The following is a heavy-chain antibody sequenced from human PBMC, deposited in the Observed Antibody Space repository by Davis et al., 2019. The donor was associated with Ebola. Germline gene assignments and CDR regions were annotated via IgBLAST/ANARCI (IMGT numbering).Heavy chain of an antibody. J-gene: IGHJ4*02. CDR3: ATTQWLREFDN. Sequence: GESLKISCAASGFTVSSNHMSWVRQAPGKGLEWVSVIYDRSTAYADSVRGRFTISRDKSNNSLYLDMNSLRVDDTAVYYCATTQWLREFDNGGQGTLVTVSS. CDR1: GFTVSSNH. D-gene: IGHD6-19*01. V-gene: IGHV3-53*05. CDR2: IYDRST.